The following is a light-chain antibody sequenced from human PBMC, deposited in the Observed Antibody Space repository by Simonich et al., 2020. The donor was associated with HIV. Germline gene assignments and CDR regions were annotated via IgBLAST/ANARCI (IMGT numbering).Light chain of an antibody. CDR1: EGIGNY. Sequence: VITQSPGFLSVTPGDKVTITCQASEGIGNYLYWYQQKPDQAPNLLIKYASQSISGVPSRFSGSGSGTDFTLTISRLEPEDFAVYYCQQYGSSQTFGQGTKVEIK. CDR2: YAS. J-gene: IGKJ1*01. V-gene: IGKV6D-21*02. CDR3: QQYGSSQT.